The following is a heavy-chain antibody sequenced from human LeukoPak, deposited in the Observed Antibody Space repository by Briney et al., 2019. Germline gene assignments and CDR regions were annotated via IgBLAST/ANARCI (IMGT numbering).Heavy chain of an antibody. CDR3: ARDPRPLDYYDSRGFDP. D-gene: IGHD3-22*01. J-gene: IGHJ5*02. CDR2: IYYSGST. V-gene: IGHV4-59*01. Sequence: PSETLSLTCTVSGGSISSYYWSWIRQPPGRGLEWIGYIYYSGSTNYNPSLKSRVTISVDTSKNQFSLMLSSVTAADTAVYYCARDPRPLDYYDSRGFDPWGQGTLVTVSS. CDR1: GGSISSYY.